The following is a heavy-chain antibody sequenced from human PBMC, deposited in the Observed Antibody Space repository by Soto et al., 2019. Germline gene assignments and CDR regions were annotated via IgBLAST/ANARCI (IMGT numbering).Heavy chain of an antibody. D-gene: IGHD1-26*01. Sequence: GGSLRLSCAASGFTVSSNYMSWVRQAPGKGLEWVSVIYSGGSTYYADSVKGRFTISRDNSKNTLYLQMNSLRAEDTAVYYCARTKWELPYYYGMDVWGQGTKVTVSS. CDR1: GFTVSSNY. V-gene: IGHV3-53*01. CDR3: ARTKWELPYYYGMDV. J-gene: IGHJ6*02. CDR2: IYSGGST.